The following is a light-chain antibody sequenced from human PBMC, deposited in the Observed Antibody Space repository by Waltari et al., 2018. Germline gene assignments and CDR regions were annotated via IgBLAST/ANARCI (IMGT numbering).Light chain of an antibody. V-gene: IGKV4-1*01. CDR1: LSVFYNSNNKNY. CDR3: QQYYTAPYS. Sequence: DIVMTQSPDSLAVSLGERATINCKSSLSVFYNSNNKNYLAWYQQKAGQPPKLLIYWASSRESGVPDRFSGSVSGTDFTLTISSLQAEDVAVYYCQQYYTAPYSFGQGTKLEIK. J-gene: IGKJ2*03. CDR2: WAS.